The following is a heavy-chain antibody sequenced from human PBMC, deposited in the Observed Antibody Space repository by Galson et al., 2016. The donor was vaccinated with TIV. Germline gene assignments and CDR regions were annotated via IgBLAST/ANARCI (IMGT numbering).Heavy chain of an antibody. CDR2: IVPMFGIV. J-gene: IGHJ2*01. CDR1: GGTFSNYG. D-gene: IGHD4-17*01. Sequence: SVKVSCKASGGTFSNYGFTWVRQAPGQGLEWMGRIVPMFGIVNYAQKFQGRVTIIADKSTSTAYMELSNLRSEDTAVYYCATSHFTTVYWYFYLWGRGTLVTVS. V-gene: IGHV1-69*04. CDR3: ATSHFTTVYWYFYL.